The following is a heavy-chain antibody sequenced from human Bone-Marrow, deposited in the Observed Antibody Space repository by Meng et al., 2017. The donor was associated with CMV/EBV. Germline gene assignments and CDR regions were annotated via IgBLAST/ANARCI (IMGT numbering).Heavy chain of an antibody. CDR3: AKGKEIAAAGTPDY. CDR1: GFTFSSYA. CDR2: ISGSGGST. V-gene: IGHV3-23*01. D-gene: IGHD6-13*01. Sequence: GESLKISCAASGFTFSSYAMSWVRQAPGKGLEWVSAISGSGGSTYYADSVKGRFTISRDNSKNTLYLQMNSLRAEDTAVYYCAKGKEIAAAGTPDYWGQGTLVTVSS. J-gene: IGHJ4*02.